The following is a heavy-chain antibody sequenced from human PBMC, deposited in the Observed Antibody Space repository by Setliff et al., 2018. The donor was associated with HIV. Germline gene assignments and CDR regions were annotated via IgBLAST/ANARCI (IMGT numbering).Heavy chain of an antibody. V-gene: IGHV3-49*04. J-gene: IGHJ6*02. CDR1: GFTFGDYT. CDR3: STVKWNDDYYYSGMDV. CDR2: IRSKAYGGTT. D-gene: IGHD1-20*01. Sequence: GGSLRLSCSASGFTFGDYTLSWVRQAPGKGLEWVGFIRSKAYGGTTEYAASVKGRFTISRDDSKSIAYVQMNSLKTEDTAVYYCSTVKWNDDYYYSGMDVWGQGTTVTVSS.